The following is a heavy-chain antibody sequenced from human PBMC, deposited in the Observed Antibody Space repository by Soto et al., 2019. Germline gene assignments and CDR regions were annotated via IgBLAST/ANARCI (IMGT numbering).Heavy chain of an antibody. J-gene: IGHJ3*01. CDR2: VDTNNGNT. D-gene: IGHD3-22*01. V-gene: IGHV1-18*01. CDR1: GYIFTTYG. CDR3: ARDFFHYYDSCGYPWRDVFDL. Sequence: QLVQSGAEVKKPGASVKVSCKASGYIFTTYGISWVRQAPGQGLQWMGWVDTNNGNTNYAQNPRGRVAITPATSSDTAYMALRSLRSDDTAVYCCARDFFHYYDSCGYPWRDVFDLWGQGTMVAVSA.